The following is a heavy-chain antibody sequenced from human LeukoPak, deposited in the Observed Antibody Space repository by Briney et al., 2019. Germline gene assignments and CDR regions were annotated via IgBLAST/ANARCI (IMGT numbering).Heavy chain of an antibody. Sequence: GGSLRLSCVASGFTFSSYSMNWVRQAPGKGLEWVSSISSSSNYIYYADSVKGRFTISRDNAKNSLYLQMNNLRAEDTAVYYCAKLGVSDGFDIWGQGTMVTVSS. D-gene: IGHD7-27*01. CDR3: AKLGVSDGFDI. J-gene: IGHJ3*02. CDR2: ISSSSNYI. V-gene: IGHV3-21*01. CDR1: GFTFSSYS.